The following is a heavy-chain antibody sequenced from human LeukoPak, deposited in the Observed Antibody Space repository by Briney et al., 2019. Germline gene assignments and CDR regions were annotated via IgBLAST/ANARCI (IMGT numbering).Heavy chain of an antibody. V-gene: IGHV3-48*01. J-gene: IGHJ4*02. CDR3: AADTDTAMDTGY. CDR1: GFTFGSYS. D-gene: IGHD5-18*01. CDR2: ISSSSSSI. Sequence: PGGSLRLSCAASGFTFGSYSMNWVRQAPGKGLQWISYISSSSSSIFYADSVKGRFTISRDNSKNTLYLQMNSLRAEDTAVYYCAADTDTAMDTGYWGQGTLVTVSS.